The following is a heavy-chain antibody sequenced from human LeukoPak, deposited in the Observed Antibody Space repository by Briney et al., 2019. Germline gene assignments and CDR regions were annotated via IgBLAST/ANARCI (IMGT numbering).Heavy chain of an antibody. D-gene: IGHD6-19*01. CDR3: ARDLYSSGWGYFDY. Sequence: SETLSLTCTVSGGSISSYYWSWIRQPAGKGLEWIGRIYTSGSTNYNPSLKSRVTMSVDTSKNQFSLKLSSVTAADTAVYYCARDLYSSGWGYFDYWGQGTLVTVSS. CDR1: GGSISSYY. CDR2: IYTSGST. V-gene: IGHV4-4*07. J-gene: IGHJ4*02.